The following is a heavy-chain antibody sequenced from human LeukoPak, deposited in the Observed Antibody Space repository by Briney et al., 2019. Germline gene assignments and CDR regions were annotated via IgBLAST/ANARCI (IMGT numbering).Heavy chain of an antibody. CDR3: ARGVSPAFDI. CDR2: IYPSGST. CDR1: GGSISSGGYS. J-gene: IGHJ3*02. V-gene: IGHV4-30-2*01. Sequence: KPSETLSLTCAVSGGSISSGGYSWSWIRQPPGKGLEWIGYIYPSGSTYYNPSLKSRVTISVDRSKNQFSLKLSSVTAADTAVYYCARGVSPAFDIWGQGTMVTVSS.